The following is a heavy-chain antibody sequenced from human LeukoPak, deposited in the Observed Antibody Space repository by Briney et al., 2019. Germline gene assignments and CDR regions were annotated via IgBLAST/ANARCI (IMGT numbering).Heavy chain of an antibody. V-gene: IGHV4-39*01. D-gene: IGHD3-16*02. CDR2: MYFSLNS. J-gene: IGHJ4*02. CDR3: ATNPGDDYVWGTYRPADPAFDY. Sequence: SETLSLTCTVSGGSIIRSTYYWGWIRQPPGKGLEWIGSMYFSLNSYYHPSLKSPVTISVDPSKNQFSLKMRSVTAADTAVYYCATNPGDDYVWGTYRPADPAFDYWGQGTLVTVSP. CDR1: GGSIIRSTYY.